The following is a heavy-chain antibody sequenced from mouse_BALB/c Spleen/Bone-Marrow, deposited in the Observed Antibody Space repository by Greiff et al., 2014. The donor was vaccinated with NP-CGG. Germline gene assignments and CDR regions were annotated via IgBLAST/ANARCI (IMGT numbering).Heavy chain of an antibody. CDR2: VSPYNGGT. CDR3: ARGIYYGNYFDY. J-gene: IGHJ2*01. Sequence: VQLQQSGPELVKPGASVKMSCKASGYTFTDYYMDWVKQSHGESFEWIGRVSPYNGGTSYNQKFKGKATLTVDKSSSTAYMELNSLTSEDSAVYYCARGIYYGNYFDYWGQGTTLTVSS. D-gene: IGHD2-1*01. CDR1: GYTFTDYY. V-gene: IGHV1-19*01.